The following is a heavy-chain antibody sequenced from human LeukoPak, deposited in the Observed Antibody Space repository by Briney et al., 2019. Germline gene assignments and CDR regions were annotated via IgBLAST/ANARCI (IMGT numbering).Heavy chain of an antibody. D-gene: IGHD6-13*01. Sequence: GGSLRLSCAASGFTFSSYEMNWVRQAPGKGLEWVSYISSSGSTIYYADSVKGRFTISRDNAKNSLYLQMNSLRAEDTAAYYCARQRYSSSWYYFDYWGQGTLVTVSS. CDR1: GFTFSSYE. CDR3: ARQRYSSSWYYFDY. J-gene: IGHJ4*02. V-gene: IGHV3-48*03. CDR2: ISSSGSTI.